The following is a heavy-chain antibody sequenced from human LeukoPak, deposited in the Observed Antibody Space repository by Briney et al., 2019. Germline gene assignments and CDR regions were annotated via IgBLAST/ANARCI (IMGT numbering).Heavy chain of an antibody. CDR1: TFSFSEYP. J-gene: IGHJ2*01. CDR3: VTTWGAHYWYFDL. D-gene: IGHD1-26*01. CDR2: ITSSNNYI. V-gene: IGHV3-21*01. Sequence: SGGSLRLSCAASTFSFSEYPMGWVRQAPGKGLEWVSSITSSNNYIYYADSMKGRFTISRDNAKNSLYLQMNSLRAEDTAVYYCVTTWGAHYWYFDLWGRGALVTVSS.